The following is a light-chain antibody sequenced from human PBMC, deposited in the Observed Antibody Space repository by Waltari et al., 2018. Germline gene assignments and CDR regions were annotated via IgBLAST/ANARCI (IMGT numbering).Light chain of an antibody. Sequence: QSGLAQPASASGSPGQSITITCTGPSSDVGKYHFVSWYQQRPGKAPRLLSYEVTKRAPGTSDRFSASKSGNTASLSISGLQAQEDEADYYCCSYVGLGTYVFGTGTKVTV. CDR2: EVT. CDR3: CSYVGLGTYV. CDR1: SSDVGKYHF. J-gene: IGLJ1*01. V-gene: IGLV2-23*02.